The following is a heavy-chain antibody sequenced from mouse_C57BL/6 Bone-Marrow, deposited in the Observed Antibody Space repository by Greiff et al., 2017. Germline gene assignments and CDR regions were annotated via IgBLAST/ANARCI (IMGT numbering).Heavy chain of an antibody. CDR1: GYAFTNYL. Sequence: VQLQQSGAELVRPGTSVKVSCKASGYAFTNYLIEWVKQRPGQGLEWIGVINPGSGGTNYNEKFKGKATLTADKSSSTAYKQLSSLTSEDSAVYFCARSAYDYDGGGGAMDYWGQGTSVTVSS. CDR3: ARSAYDYDGGGGAMDY. D-gene: IGHD2-4*01. CDR2: INPGSGGT. J-gene: IGHJ4*01. V-gene: IGHV1-54*01.